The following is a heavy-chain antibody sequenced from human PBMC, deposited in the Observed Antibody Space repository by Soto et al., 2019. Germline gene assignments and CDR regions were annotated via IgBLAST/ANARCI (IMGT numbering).Heavy chain of an antibody. J-gene: IGHJ3*02. CDR2: IWYDGSNK. D-gene: IGHD2-2*01. CDR1: GFTFSSYG. CDR3: ASEAQLLGVTDAFDI. V-gene: IGHV3-33*01. Sequence: GGSLRLSCAASGFTFSSYGMHWVRQAPGKGLEWVAVIWYDGSNKYYADSVKGRFTISRDNSKNTLYLQMNSLRAEDTAVYYCASEAQLLGVTDAFDIWGQGTMVT.